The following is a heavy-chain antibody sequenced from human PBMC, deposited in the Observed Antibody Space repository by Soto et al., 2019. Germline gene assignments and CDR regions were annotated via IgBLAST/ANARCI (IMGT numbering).Heavy chain of an antibody. Sequence: SETLSLTCGVSGYSISSGYYWGWIRQSPGKGLEWIGSIHHGGSAFYNPSLKGRVAISVNTSKNQLSLNLSSVTAADTAVYYCARGRTEVATAYWGQGTLVTVSS. CDR3: ARGRTEVATAY. V-gene: IGHV4-38-2*01. CDR2: IHHGGSA. J-gene: IGHJ4*02. D-gene: IGHD2-21*02. CDR1: GYSISSGYY.